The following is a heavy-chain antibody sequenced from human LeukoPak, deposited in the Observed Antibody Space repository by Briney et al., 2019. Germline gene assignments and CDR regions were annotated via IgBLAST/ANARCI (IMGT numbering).Heavy chain of an antibody. CDR3: ARESYYGSGSYQYYFDY. CDR2: IIPIFGTA. D-gene: IGHD3-10*01. CDR1: GGTFSSYA. V-gene: IGHV1-69*13. J-gene: IGHJ4*02. Sequence: GASVKVSCKASGGTFSSYAISWVRQAPGQGLEWMGGIIPIFGTANYAQKFQGRVTITADESTSTAYMELSSLRSEDTAVYYCARESYYGSGSYQYYFDYWGQGTLVTVSS.